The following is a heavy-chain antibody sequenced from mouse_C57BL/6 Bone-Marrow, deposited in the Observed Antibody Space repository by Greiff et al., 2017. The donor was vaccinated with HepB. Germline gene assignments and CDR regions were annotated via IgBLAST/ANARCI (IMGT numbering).Heavy chain of an antibody. J-gene: IGHJ4*01. CDR1: GFTFSDAW. CDR3: TRGCPYEYYAMDY. CDR2: IRNKANNHAT. Sequence: EVHLVESGGGLVQPGGSMKLSCAASGFTFSDAWMDWVRQSPEKGLEWVAEIRNKANNHATYYAESVKGRFTISRDDSKSSVYLQMNSLRAEDTGIYYCTRGCPYEYYAMDYWGQGTSVTVSS. V-gene: IGHV6-6*01. D-gene: IGHD2-3*01.